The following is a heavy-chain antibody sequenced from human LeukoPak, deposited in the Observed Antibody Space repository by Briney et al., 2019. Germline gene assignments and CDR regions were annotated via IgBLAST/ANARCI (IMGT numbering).Heavy chain of an antibody. CDR1: GGTFSSNA. Sequence: SVKVSCKASGGTFSSNAISWVRQAPGQGLEWMGGIIPIFGTANYAQKFQGRVTITTDESTSTAYMELSSLRSEDTAVYYCARGDYKGIDAFDIWGQGTMVTVSS. J-gene: IGHJ3*02. V-gene: IGHV1-69*05. D-gene: IGHD4-11*01. CDR3: ARGDYKGIDAFDI. CDR2: IIPIFGTA.